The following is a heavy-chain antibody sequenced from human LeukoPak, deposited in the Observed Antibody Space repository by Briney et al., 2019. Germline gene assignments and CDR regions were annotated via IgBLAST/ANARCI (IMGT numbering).Heavy chain of an antibody. CDR2: INHSGST. CDR3: ATIAVAGNIDY. V-gene: IGHV4-34*01. Sequence: SETLSLTCAVYGGSFSGYYWSWIRQPPGKGLEWIGEINHSGSTNYNPSLKSRVTISVDTSKNQFSLKLSSVTAADTAVYYCATIAVAGNIDYWGQGTLVTVSS. D-gene: IGHD6-19*01. CDR1: GGSFSGYY. J-gene: IGHJ4*02.